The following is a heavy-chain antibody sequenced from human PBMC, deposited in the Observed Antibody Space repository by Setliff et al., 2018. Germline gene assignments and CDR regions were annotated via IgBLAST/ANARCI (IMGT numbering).Heavy chain of an antibody. Sequence: GGSLRLSCAASGFTFSDYYMSWIRQAPGKGLEWVSYISSSSSYIYYADSVKGRFTISRDNAKNSLYLQMNSLRAEDTSVYYCARDSGYCRGGSCYRYFDLWGRGTLVTVSS. CDR1: GFTFSDYY. CDR3: ARDSGYCRGGSCYRYFDL. J-gene: IGHJ2*01. D-gene: IGHD2-15*01. CDR2: ISSSSSYI. V-gene: IGHV3-11*06.